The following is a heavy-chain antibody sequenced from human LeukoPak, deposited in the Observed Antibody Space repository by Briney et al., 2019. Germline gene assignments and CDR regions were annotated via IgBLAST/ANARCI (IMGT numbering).Heavy chain of an antibody. J-gene: IGHJ5*02. CDR3: AREVLCSGGSCYSWFDP. CDR2: MNPNSGNT. CDR1: GYTFTSYG. Sequence: ASVKVSCKASGYTFTSYGISRVRQAPGQGLEWMGWMNPNSGNTGYAQKFQGRVTMTRNTSISTAYMELSSLRPEDTAVYYCAREVLCSGGSCYSWFDPWGQGTLVTVSS. D-gene: IGHD2-15*01. V-gene: IGHV1-8*02.